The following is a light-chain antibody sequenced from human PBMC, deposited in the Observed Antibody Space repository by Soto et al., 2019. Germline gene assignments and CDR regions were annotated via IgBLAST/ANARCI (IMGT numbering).Light chain of an antibody. CDR2: AAS. CDR3: LQHYNYPPT. Sequence: ALQITQSPSSLSASVGDRVTITCRASQGIRNDLGWYQQKPGKAPKLLIYAASTLQNEVPSRFSGSGSGTDFTLTISSPQPEDFATYYCLQHYNYPPTFGQGTKVDI. J-gene: IGKJ1*01. V-gene: IGKV1-6*01. CDR1: QGIRND.